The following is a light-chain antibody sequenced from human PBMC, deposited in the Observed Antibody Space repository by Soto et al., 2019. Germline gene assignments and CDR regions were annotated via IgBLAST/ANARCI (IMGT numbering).Light chain of an antibody. CDR1: QTVLYSSNNKNY. J-gene: IGKJ1*01. CDR2: WAS. Sequence: SCKSSQTVLYSSNNKNYLAWYQQKPGQPPKLLIYWASTRESGVPDRISGSGSGTDFTLTISSLQAEDVAVYYCQHYYSTPPTFGQGTKVEIK. CDR3: QHYYSTPPT. V-gene: IGKV4-1*01.